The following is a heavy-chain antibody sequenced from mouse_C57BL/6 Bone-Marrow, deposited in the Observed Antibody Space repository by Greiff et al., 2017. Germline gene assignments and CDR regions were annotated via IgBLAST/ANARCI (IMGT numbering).Heavy chain of an antibody. Sequence: QVQLQQPGAELVMPGASVKLSCKASGYTFTSYWMHWVKQRPGQGLEWIGEIDPSDSYTNYNQKFKGKSTLTVDKSSSTAYMQLSILTSEDSAVYYCARGTSYYGYPWFAYWGQGTLVTVSA. CDR3: ARGTSYYGYPWFAY. D-gene: IGHD2-2*01. V-gene: IGHV1-69*01. J-gene: IGHJ3*01. CDR1: GYTFTSYW. CDR2: IDPSDSYT.